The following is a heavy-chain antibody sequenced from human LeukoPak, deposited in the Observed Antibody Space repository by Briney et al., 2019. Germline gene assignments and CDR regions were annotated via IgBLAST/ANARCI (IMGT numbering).Heavy chain of an antibody. Sequence: SVKVSCKASGGTFSSYAISWVRQAPGQGLEWMGGIIPIFGTASYAQKFQGRVTITADESTSTAYMELSSLRSEDTAVYYCAGGGGGYCSSTSCRNWFDPWGQGTLVTVSS. J-gene: IGHJ5*02. CDR3: AGGGGGYCSSTSCRNWFDP. CDR1: GGTFSSYA. V-gene: IGHV1-69*13. D-gene: IGHD2-2*01. CDR2: IIPIFGTA.